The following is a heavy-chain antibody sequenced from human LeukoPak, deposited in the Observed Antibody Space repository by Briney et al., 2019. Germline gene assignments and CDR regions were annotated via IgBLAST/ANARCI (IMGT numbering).Heavy chain of an antibody. CDR3: ASGSGYSSSSGYFDL. V-gene: IGHV5-51*01. J-gene: IGHJ2*01. CDR2: IYPGDSDT. D-gene: IGHD6-13*01. CDR1: GYSFTSYW. Sequence: GESLKISCKGSGYSFTSYWIGWVRQMPGKGLEWMGIIYPGDSDTRYSPSFQGQVTISADKSISTAYLQWSSLKAPDTAMYYCASGSGYSSSSGYFDLWGRGTLVTVSS.